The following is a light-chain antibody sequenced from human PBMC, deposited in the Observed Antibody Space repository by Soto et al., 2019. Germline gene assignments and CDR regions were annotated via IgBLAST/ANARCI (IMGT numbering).Light chain of an antibody. J-gene: IGKJ5*01. Sequence: DIQMTQSPSPLSASVGDRVTITCRASQSISSYLNWYQQKPGKAPKLLIYAAYSLQSGVPSRFSGSGSGTDFTLTISSLQPEDFATYYCKQSYSTPHTFGQGTRLEIK. V-gene: IGKV1-39*01. CDR1: QSISSY. CDR3: KQSYSTPHT. CDR2: AAY.